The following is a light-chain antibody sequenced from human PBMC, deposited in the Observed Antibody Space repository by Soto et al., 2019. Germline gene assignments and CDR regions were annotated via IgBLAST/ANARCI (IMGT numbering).Light chain of an antibody. CDR1: SSDIVAYNS. CDR3: NSRGGSRPYYV. V-gene: IGLV2-14*01. Sequence: QSVLTQPASVSGSPGQSITISCTVASSDIVAYNSVSWYQQYPGRAPKLMIYEVSNRPSGVSARFSASKSGNTASLTISGLQAEDEADYYCNSRGGSRPYYVFGTGTKV. CDR2: EVS. J-gene: IGLJ1*01.